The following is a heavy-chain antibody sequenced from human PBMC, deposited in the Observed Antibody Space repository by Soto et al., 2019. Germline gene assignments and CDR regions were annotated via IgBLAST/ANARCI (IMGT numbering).Heavy chain of an antibody. CDR1: GYSFTSYW. CDR3: ARPQRYSSSPFDAFDI. V-gene: IGHV5-51*01. D-gene: IGHD6-13*01. J-gene: IGHJ3*02. Sequence: HGESLKISCKGSGYSFTSYWFGWVRQMPGKGLEWMGIIYPGDSDTRYSPSFQGQVTISADKSISTAYLQWSSLKTSDTAMYYCARPQRYSSSPFDAFDIWGQGTMVTVS. CDR2: IYPGDSDT.